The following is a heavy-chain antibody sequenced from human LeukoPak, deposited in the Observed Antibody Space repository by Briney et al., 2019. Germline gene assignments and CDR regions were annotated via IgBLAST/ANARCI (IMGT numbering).Heavy chain of an antibody. J-gene: IGHJ6*04. CDR1: GFTFSSYS. CDR3: AELGITMIGGV. Sequence: SGGSLRLSCAASGFTFSSYSMNWVRQAPGKGLEWVSSISGSNSYIYYADSMKGRFTISRDNAKSSLYLQMNSLRAEDTAVYYCAELGITMIGGVWGKGTTVTISS. V-gene: IGHV3-21*01. CDR2: ISGSNSYI. D-gene: IGHD3-10*02.